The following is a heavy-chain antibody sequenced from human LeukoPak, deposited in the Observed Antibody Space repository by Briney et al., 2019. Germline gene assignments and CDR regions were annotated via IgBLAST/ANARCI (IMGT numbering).Heavy chain of an antibody. CDR2: INHSGST. CDR1: GGSFSGYY. CDR3: ARSSGTGTFSY. D-gene: IGHD6-25*01. Sequence: SETLSLTCAVYGGSFSGYYWSRIRQPPGKGLEWIGEINHSGSTNYNPSLKSRVTISVDTSKNHFSLKMSSVTAADTAVYYCARSSGTGTFSYWGRGTLVTVSS. J-gene: IGHJ4*02. V-gene: IGHV4-34*01.